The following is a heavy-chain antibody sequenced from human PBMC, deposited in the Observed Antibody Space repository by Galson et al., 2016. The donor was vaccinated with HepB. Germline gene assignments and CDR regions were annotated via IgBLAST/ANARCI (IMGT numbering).Heavy chain of an antibody. D-gene: IGHD2-2*02. V-gene: IGHV3-33*01. CDR3: ARVETGYCRFTSCYTYYHGMDX. Sequence: RLSCAASGXTFRSYALHWVRQAPGKGLAWVAVIWYDGSDKYYADSVKGRFTISRDNSKNTLYRQMTSLRAEDTAVYYCARVETGYCRFTSCYTYYHGMDXWGQGTTVTVS. J-gene: IGHJ6*02. CDR1: GXTFRSYA. CDR2: IWYDGSDK.